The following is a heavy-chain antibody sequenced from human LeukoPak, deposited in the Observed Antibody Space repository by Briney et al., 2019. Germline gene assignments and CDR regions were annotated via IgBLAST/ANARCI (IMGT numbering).Heavy chain of an antibody. CDR1: GFTFNSYS. Sequence: GGSLRLSCEASGFTFNSYSMHWVRQAPGKGLEWVSSISSSSSYIYYADSVKGRFTISRDNAKNSLYLQMNSLRAEDTAVYYCAREGDFWSGYRDYYYYYMDVWGKGTTVTVSS. CDR3: AREGDFWSGYRDYYYYYMDV. CDR2: ISSSSSYI. V-gene: IGHV3-21*01. J-gene: IGHJ6*03. D-gene: IGHD3-3*01.